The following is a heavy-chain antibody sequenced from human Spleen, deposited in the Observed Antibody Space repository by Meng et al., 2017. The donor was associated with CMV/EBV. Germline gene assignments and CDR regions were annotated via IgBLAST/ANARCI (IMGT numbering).Heavy chain of an antibody. CDR2: IYPGDSDT. J-gene: IGHJ4*02. CDR3: ARDKWTLGSTSEAY. Sequence: SGYTFTAYWIGWVRRLPGKGLEWMGIIYPGDSDTSYSPSFQGQVTISADKSINTAFLQMNSLRAEDTAVYYCARDKWTLGSTSEAYWGQGTLVTVSS. CDR1: GYTFTAYW. D-gene: IGHD1-26*01. V-gene: IGHV5-51*01.